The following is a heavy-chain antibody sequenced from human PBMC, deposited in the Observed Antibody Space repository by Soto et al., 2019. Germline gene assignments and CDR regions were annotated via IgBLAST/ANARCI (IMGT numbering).Heavy chain of an antibody. CDR3: ARSTGSSSWYEYNWFDP. V-gene: IGHV5-51*01. CDR2: IYPRDSDT. J-gene: IGHJ5*02. CDR1: GYSFTIHW. D-gene: IGHD6-13*01. Sequence: PGESLKISCNGSGYSFTIHWIGWVRQMPGKGLEWMGIIYPRDSDTRYSPSVEGQVTMSVDKSVSTAYLQWSSLKASDTAMYYCARSTGSSSWYEYNWFDPWGQGTRVTVSS.